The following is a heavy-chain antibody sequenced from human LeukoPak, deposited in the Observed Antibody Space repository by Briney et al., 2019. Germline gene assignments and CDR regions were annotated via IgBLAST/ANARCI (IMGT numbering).Heavy chain of an antibody. CDR3: AKTMGATDGYYFDY. Sequence: GGSLRLSCAASGFTFSSYSMNWVRQAPGKGLEWVSYISSSSSTLYYADSVKGRFTISRDNAKNSLYLQMNSLRSEDTAVYYCAKTMGATDGYYFDYWGQGTLVTVSS. J-gene: IGHJ4*02. CDR1: GFTFSSYS. V-gene: IGHV3-48*04. D-gene: IGHD1-26*01. CDR2: ISSSSSTL.